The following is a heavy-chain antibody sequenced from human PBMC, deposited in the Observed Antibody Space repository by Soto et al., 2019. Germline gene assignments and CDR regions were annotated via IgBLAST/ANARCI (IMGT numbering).Heavy chain of an antibody. CDR2: ISGSGTST. CDR3: AAQQSVLY. D-gene: IGHD6-13*01. Sequence: EVQLLESGGGLVQHGGSLRLSCAASGFTFSSYAMRWVRQAPGKGLEWVSAISGSGTSTYYADSVKGRFTISRDNSKNTLYLQMNSLRAEDTAVYYCAAQQSVLYWGQGTLVTVSS. CDR1: GFTFSSYA. J-gene: IGHJ4*02. V-gene: IGHV3-23*01.